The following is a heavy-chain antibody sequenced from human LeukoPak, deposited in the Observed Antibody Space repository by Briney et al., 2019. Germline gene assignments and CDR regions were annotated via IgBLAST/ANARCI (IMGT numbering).Heavy chain of an antibody. CDR2: ISAYNGNT. CDR1: GYTFTSYG. CDR3: ARESQTTVTTYYYYYYGMDV. V-gene: IGHV1-18*01. Sequence: GESLKVSCKASGYTFTSYGISWVRQAPGQGLEWMGWISAYNGNTNYAQKLQGRVTMTTDTSTSTAYMELRSLRSDDTAVYYCARESQTTVTTYYYYYYGMDVWGQGTTVTVSS. J-gene: IGHJ6*02. D-gene: IGHD4-17*01.